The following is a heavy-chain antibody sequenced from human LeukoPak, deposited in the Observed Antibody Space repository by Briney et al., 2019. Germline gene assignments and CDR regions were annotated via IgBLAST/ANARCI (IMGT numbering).Heavy chain of an antibody. CDR2: IYYSGST. CDR3: ATNGGYTSGYYFDS. V-gene: IGHV4-59*08. D-gene: IGHD5-18*01. Sequence: SETLSLTCTVSGGSINSYYWSWIRQPPGKGLEWIGYIYYSGSTNYNPSLKSRVTISVDTSKNQFSLKLSSVTASDTAVYYCATNGGYTSGYYFDSWGQGTLVTVSS. J-gene: IGHJ4*02. CDR1: GGSINSYY.